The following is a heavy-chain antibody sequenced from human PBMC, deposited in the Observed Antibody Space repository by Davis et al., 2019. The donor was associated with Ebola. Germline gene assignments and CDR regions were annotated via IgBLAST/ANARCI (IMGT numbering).Heavy chain of an antibody. CDR3: ARGSRGNYYYYYGMDV. V-gene: IGHV3-7*03. CDR1: GFTFSSYW. CDR2: IKQDGSEK. J-gene: IGHJ6*02. Sequence: GESLKISCAASGFTFSSYWMSWVRQAPGKGLEWVANIKQDGSEKYYVDSVKGRFTISRDNAKNSLYLQMNSLRAEDTAVYYCARGSRGNYYYYYGMDVWGQGTTVTVSS. D-gene: IGHD3-16*01.